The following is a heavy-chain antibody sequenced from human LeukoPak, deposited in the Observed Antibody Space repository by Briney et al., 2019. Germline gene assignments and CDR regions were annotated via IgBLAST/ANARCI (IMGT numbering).Heavy chain of an antibody. CDR2: ISYDGSNK. J-gene: IGHJ4*02. V-gene: IGHV3-30*03. D-gene: IGHD3-10*01. Sequence: PGRSLRLSCAASGFTFSSYGMHWVRQAPGKGLEWVAVISYDGSNKYYADSVKGRFTISRDNSKNTLYLQMNSLRSDDTAVYYCAISLQHYGSGSYLDFDYWGQGTLVTVSS. CDR1: GFTFSSYG. CDR3: AISLQHYGSGSYLDFDY.